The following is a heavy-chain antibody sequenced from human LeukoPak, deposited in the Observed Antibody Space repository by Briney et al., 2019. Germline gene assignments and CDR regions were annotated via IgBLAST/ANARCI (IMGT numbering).Heavy chain of an antibody. CDR1: GGSISSGGYY. V-gene: IGHV4-61*08. D-gene: IGHD3-22*01. J-gene: IGHJ6*02. CDR3: ARHKTMIVVAPLYYGMDV. CDR2: IYYSGST. Sequence: SETLSLTCTVSGGSISSGGYYWSWIRQPPGKGLEWIGYIYYSGSTNYNPSLKSRVTISVDTSKNQFSLKLSSVTAADTAVYYCARHKTMIVVAPLYYGMDVWGQGTTVTVSS.